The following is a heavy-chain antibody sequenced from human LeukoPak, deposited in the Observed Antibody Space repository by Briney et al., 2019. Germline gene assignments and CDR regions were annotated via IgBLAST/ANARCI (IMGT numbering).Heavy chain of an antibody. J-gene: IGHJ6*02. CDR1: GYSFTSYW. D-gene: IGHD2-2*01. CDR2: IYPGDSDT. V-gene: IGHV5-51*01. CDR3: ARLPGYCSSTGCYSSRYYYYYGMDV. Sequence: GESLKISCKGSGYSFTSYWIGWVRQMPGKGLEWMGIIYPGDSDTRYSPSFQGQVTISADKSISTAYLQWSSLKASDTAMYYCARLPGYCSSTGCYSSRYYYYYGMDVWGQGTTVTVSS.